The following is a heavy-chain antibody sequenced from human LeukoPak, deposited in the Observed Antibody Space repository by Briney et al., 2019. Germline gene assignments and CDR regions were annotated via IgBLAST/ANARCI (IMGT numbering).Heavy chain of an antibody. CDR3: ARERLRRIAVAGKSHRNWFDP. V-gene: IGHV1-2*02. CDR2: INPNSGGT. CDR1: GYTFTGYY. D-gene: IGHD6-19*01. Sequence: GASVNVSCKASGYTFTGYYMHWVRQAPGQGLEWMGWINPNSGGTNYAQKFQGRVTMTRDTSISTAYMELSRLRSDDTAVYYCARERLRRIAVAGKSHRNWFDPWGQGTLVTVSS. J-gene: IGHJ5*02.